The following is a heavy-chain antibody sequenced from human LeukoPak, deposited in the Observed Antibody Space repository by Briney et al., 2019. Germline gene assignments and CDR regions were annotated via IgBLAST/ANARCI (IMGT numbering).Heavy chain of an antibody. V-gene: IGHV3-48*03. D-gene: IGHD5-24*01. Sequence: GGSLRLSCAASGFTFSSYEMNWVRQAPGKGLEWVSYISSSGSTIYYADSVKGRFSISRDNAKNSLYLQINSLRAEDTAVYYCARISVEMATPFDYWGQGTLVTVSS. CDR3: ARISVEMATPFDY. CDR2: ISSSGSTI. CDR1: GFTFSSYE. J-gene: IGHJ4*02.